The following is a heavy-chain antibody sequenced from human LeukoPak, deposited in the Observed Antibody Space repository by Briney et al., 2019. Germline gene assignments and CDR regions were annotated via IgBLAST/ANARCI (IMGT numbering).Heavy chain of an antibody. J-gene: IGHJ5*02. CDR3: ARRRARWLQLDRGVLRNAPLSFDP. CDR1: GYSISSGYY. V-gene: IGHV4-38-2*02. CDR2: IYHSGST. Sequence: SETLSLTCTVSGYSISSGYYWGWIRQPPGKGLEWIGSIYHSGSTYYNPSLKSRVTISVDTSKNQFSLKLSSVTAADTAVYYCARRRARWLQLDRGVLRNAPLSFDPWGQGTLVTVSS. D-gene: IGHD5-24*01.